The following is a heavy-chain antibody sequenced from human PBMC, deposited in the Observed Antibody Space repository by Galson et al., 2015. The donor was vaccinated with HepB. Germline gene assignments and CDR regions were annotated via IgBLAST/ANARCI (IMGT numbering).Heavy chain of an antibody. J-gene: IGHJ6*03. CDR2: MNPNSGNT. CDR1: GYTFTSYD. Sequence: SCKASGYTFTSYDINWVRQATGQGLEWMGWMNPNSGNTGYAQKFQGRVTMTRNTSISTAYMELSSLRSEDTAVYYCARVPVVGDYMDVWGKGTTVTVSS. D-gene: IGHD2-2*01. CDR3: ARVPVVGDYMDV. V-gene: IGHV1-8*01.